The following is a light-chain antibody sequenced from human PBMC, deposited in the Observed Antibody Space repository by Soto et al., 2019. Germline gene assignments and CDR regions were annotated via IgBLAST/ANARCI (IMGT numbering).Light chain of an antibody. CDR3: CSYAGGSISVA. CDR1: SSDVGGYDL. J-gene: IGLJ2*01. CDR2: EVT. Sequence: QSALTQPASVSGSPGQSITISCAGTSSDVGGYDLVSWYQQHSGKAPRLIIYEVTKRASGLSNRFSGSKSGNTASLTISGLQAEDEADYYCCSYAGGSISVAFGGGTKVTVL. V-gene: IGLV2-23*02.